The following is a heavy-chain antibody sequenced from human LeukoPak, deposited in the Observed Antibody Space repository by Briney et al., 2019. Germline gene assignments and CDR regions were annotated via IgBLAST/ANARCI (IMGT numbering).Heavy chain of an antibody. CDR1: EFTFSDYG. V-gene: IGHV3-33*01. J-gene: IGHJ4*02. Sequence: GGSLRLSCAASEFTFSDYGMHWVRQAPGKGLEWVAVIWYDGSNKYYADSVKGRFTISRDNSRNTLYLQMNSLRAEDTAVYYCVRELPPVVQYYFDYWGPGTLVTVSS. CDR2: IWYDGSNK. D-gene: IGHD3-22*01. CDR3: VRELPPVVQYYFDY.